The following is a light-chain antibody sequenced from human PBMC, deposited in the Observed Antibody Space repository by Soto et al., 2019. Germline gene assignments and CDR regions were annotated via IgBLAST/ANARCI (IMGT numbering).Light chain of an antibody. CDR2: GAS. V-gene: IGKV3-20*01. CDR3: QQYGNSPWT. J-gene: IGKJ5*01. CDR1: RSISSSY. Sequence: EIVLTQSAGTMSLSPGERATLSCRASRSISSSYLAWCEQRPGQAPRLLIYGASSRATGIPDRFSGSGSGTDFTLTISRLEPEDFAVYYCQQYGNSPWTFGQGTQLEI.